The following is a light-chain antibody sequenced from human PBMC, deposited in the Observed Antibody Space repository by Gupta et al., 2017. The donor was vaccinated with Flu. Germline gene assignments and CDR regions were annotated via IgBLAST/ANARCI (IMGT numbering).Light chain of an antibody. J-gene: IGKJ3*01. CDR2: TTS. Sequence: DSQMSQSPSALSTSVGDRVTITCQASQTINHYLNWYQQKPGRAPKLLIYTTSSLQSGVPSTFSGRGSGTDFTLTISSLQPEDLATYYCQQSYSTPFTFGPGTKVDIK. V-gene: IGKV1-39*01. CDR3: QQSYSTPFT. CDR1: QTINHY.